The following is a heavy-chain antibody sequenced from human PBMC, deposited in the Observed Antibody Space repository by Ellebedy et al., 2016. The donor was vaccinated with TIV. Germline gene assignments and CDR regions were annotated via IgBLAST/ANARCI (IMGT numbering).Heavy chain of an antibody. Sequence: AASVKVSCKASGYTFISYGISWVRQAPGQGLEWMGWINPYTGNTNYAQKLQSRVTMTTDTSTSTAYMELRSLRSDDTAVYYCARVPGVRGSETYSYYYYGMDVWGQGTTVTVSS. CDR3: ARVPGVRGSETYSYYYYGMDV. CDR1: GYTFISYG. V-gene: IGHV1-18*04. D-gene: IGHD2-15*01. J-gene: IGHJ6*02. CDR2: INPYTGNT.